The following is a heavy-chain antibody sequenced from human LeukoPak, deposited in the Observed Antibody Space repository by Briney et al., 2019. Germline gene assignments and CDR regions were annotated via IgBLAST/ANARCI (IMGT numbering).Heavy chain of an antibody. D-gene: IGHD3-10*01. CDR1: GDSISSGDYY. CDR2: IYYSGST. V-gene: IGHV4-30-4*01. J-gene: IGHJ4*02. Sequence: SETLSLTCTVSGDSISSGDYYWSWIRQPPGKGLEWIGYIYYSGSTYYNPSLKSRVTISVDTSKNQFSLKLSSVTAADTAVYYCARERRGKVRGVLKTPFDYWGQGTLVTVSS. CDR3: ARERRGKVRGVLKTPFDY.